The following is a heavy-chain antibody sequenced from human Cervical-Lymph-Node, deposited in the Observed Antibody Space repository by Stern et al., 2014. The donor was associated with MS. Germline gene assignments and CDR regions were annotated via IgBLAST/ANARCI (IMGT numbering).Heavy chain of an antibody. CDR1: GGSINSYS. J-gene: IGHJ4*02. CDR3: ARADTSGWYFDD. D-gene: IGHD6-19*01. Sequence: VQLVESGPGLVKPSETLSLTCTVSGGSINSYSWSWIRQPPGKGLEWIGYIYYRGSNDYNPSLKSRVTISVNTSKNQFSLKLNSVTAADTAVYYCARADTSGWYFDDWGQGTLVTVSS. V-gene: IGHV4-59*01. CDR2: IYYRGSN.